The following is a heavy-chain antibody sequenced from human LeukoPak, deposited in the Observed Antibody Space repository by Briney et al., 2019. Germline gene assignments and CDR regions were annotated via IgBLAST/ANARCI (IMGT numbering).Heavy chain of an antibody. CDR1: GFTFSSYS. V-gene: IGHV3-48*01. J-gene: IGHJ1*01. CDR2: ISSSSSTT. D-gene: IGHD6-19*01. CDR3: SKVQDGSFWYEYFQH. Sequence: GGSLRLSCAASGFTFSSYSMNWVRQAPGKGLEWVSYISSSSSTTYYADSVKGRFTISRDNSKNSLFLQMNSLRAEDTAIYYCSKVQDGSFWYEYFQHWGQGTLVTVSS.